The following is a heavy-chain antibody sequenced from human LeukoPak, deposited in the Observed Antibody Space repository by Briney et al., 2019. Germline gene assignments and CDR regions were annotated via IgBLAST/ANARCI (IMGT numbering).Heavy chain of an antibody. CDR1: GLTFKNCA. J-gene: IGHJ4*02. CDR3: AKDDSMTLDHFDY. CDR2: INYSGGHK. Sequence: SGGSLRLLCVASGLTFKNCALRWVRQAPGKALEWVSGINYSGGHKYYADSVKGRFTISRDSSKNTLSLQMYSLTTEDTAVYYCAKDDSMTLDHFDYWGQGALVTVSS. D-gene: IGHD4-11*01. V-gene: IGHV3-23*01.